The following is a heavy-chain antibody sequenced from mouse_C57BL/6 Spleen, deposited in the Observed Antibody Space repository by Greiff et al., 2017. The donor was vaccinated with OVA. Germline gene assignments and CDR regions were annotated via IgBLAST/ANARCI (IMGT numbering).Heavy chain of an antibody. Sequence: EVKVVESGGGLVQPGGSLKLSCAASGFTFSDYYMYWVRQTPEKRLEWVAYISNGGGSTYYPDTVKGRFTISRDNAKNTLYLQMSRLKSEDTAMYYCARQGLDGNSFAYWGQGTLVTVSA. V-gene: IGHV5-12*01. D-gene: IGHD2-1*01. CDR1: GFTFSDYY. J-gene: IGHJ3*01. CDR2: ISNGGGST. CDR3: ARQGLDGNSFAY.